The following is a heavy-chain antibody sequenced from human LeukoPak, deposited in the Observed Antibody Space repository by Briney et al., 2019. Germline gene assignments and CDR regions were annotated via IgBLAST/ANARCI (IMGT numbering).Heavy chain of an antibody. V-gene: IGHV1-18*01. CDR3: AIQREGRESYCSSTSCYTIDY. Sequence: ASVKVSCKASGYTFTSYGISWVRQAPGQGLEWMGWISAYNGNTNYAQKLQGRVTMTTDTSTGTAYMELRSLRSDDTAVYYCAIQREGRESYCSSTSCYTIDYWGQGTLVTVSS. J-gene: IGHJ4*02. CDR2: ISAYNGNT. CDR1: GYTFTSYG. D-gene: IGHD2-2*02.